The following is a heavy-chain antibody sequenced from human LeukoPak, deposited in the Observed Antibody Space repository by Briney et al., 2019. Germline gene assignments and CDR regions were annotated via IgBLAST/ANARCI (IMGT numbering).Heavy chain of an antibody. CDR1: GGSISSGGYY. V-gene: IGHV4-31*03. D-gene: IGHD6-19*01. CDR2: IYYSGST. CDR3: ARVLAVAGITFDY. J-gene: IGHJ4*02. Sequence: SETLSLTCTVSGGSISSGGYYWRWIRQHPGKGLEWIGYIYYSGSTYYNPSLKSRVTISVDTSKNQFSLKLSSVTAADTAVYYCARVLAVAGITFDYWGQGTLVTVSS.